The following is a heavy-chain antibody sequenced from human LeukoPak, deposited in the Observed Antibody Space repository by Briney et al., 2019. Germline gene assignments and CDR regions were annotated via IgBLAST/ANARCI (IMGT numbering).Heavy chain of an antibody. Sequence: SGGSLRLSCAASGFTFSSYAMHWVRQAPGKGLEWVAVISYDGSNKYYADSVKGRFTISRDNSKNTLYLQMNSLRAEDTAVYYCALTNDYYDSSGYPPVDYWGQGTLVTVSS. J-gene: IGHJ4*02. V-gene: IGHV3-30*04. CDR2: ISYDGSNK. D-gene: IGHD3-22*01. CDR1: GFTFSSYA. CDR3: ALTNDYYDSSGYPPVDY.